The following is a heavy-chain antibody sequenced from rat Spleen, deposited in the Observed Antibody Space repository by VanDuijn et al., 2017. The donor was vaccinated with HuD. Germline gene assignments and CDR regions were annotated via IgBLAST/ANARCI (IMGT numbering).Heavy chain of an antibody. CDR2: IIYDGGNT. V-gene: IGHV5-46*01. CDR3: TRARSSYVMDV. J-gene: IGHJ4*01. D-gene: IGHD1-11*01. CDR1: GFTFSDYA. Sequence: EVQLVESGGGAVQPGRSMKLSCTASGFTFSDYAMAWVRQAPKKGLEWVATIIYDGGNTYYRDSVKGRFTISRDNAKSTLFLQMNSLRSEDTATDYCTRARSSYVMDVCGQGASVTVSS.